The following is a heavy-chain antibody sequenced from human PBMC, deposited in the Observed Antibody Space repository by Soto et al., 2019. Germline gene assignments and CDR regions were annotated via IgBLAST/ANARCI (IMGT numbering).Heavy chain of an antibody. V-gene: IGHV3-30*18. J-gene: IGHJ3*02. D-gene: IGHD3-22*01. CDR3: AKDGFMIVVVMSFDI. CDR1: GFTFSSYG. CDR2: ISYDGSNK. Sequence: QVQLVESGGGVVQPGRSLRLSCAASGFTFSSYGMHWVRQAPGKGLEWVAVISYDGSNKYYADSVKGRFTISRDNSKKTLYLQMNSLRAEDTAVYYCAKDGFMIVVVMSFDIWGQGTMVTVSS.